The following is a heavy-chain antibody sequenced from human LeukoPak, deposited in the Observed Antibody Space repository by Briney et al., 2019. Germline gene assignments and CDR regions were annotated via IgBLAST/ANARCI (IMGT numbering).Heavy chain of an antibody. J-gene: IGHJ6*03. Sequence: SETLSLTCSVSGYSISSGYYWGWIRQPPGKGLEWIGEINHSGSTNYNPSLKSRVTISVDTSKNQFSLKLSSVTAADTAVYYCARVSERTYYYYMDVWGKGTAVTVSS. CDR1: GYSISSGYY. V-gene: IGHV4-38-2*02. CDR2: INHSGST. CDR3: ARVSERTYYYYMDV.